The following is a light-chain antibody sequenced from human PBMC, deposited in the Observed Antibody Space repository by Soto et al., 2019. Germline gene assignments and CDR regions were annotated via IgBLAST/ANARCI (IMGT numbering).Light chain of an antibody. CDR2: GIS. J-gene: IGKJ3*01. CDR3: QQSFNKPYT. CDR1: QSIRIA. Sequence: DIQMTQSPPSLSASVGDTVTITCRASQSIRIALNWYQQKPGKAPNLLIYGISYLGSGVPSRFSGSASGTDFTLTISGLQPEDFATYYCQQSFNKPYTFGPGNRVDF. V-gene: IGKV1-39*01.